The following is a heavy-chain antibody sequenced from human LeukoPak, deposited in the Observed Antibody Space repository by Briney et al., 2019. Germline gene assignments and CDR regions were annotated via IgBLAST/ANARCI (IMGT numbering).Heavy chain of an antibody. CDR1: GFTFDDYG. D-gene: IGHD2-2*01. CDR3: ARDIEDIVVVPAAYYYYYYMDV. J-gene: IGHJ6*03. V-gene: IGHV3-20*04. CDR2: INWNGGST. Sequence: GGSLRLSCAASGFTFDDYGMSWVRQAPGKGLEWVSGINWNGGSTGYADSVKGRFTISRDNAKNSLYLQMNSLRAEDTALYYCARDIEDIVVVPAAYYYYYYMDVLGKGTTVTVSS.